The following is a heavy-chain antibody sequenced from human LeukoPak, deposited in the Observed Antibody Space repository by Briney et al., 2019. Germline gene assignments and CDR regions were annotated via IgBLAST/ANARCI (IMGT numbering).Heavy chain of an antibody. V-gene: IGHV4-4*07. Sequence: PSETLSLTCTVSGGSISNHFCSWIRQPAGKGVVWIGRVSTSGSTYYNPSLKSRVTMSADTSKNQFSLKLTSMTAADTAVYCCARGDIVMGGGRNWFDPWGQGTLVTVSS. CDR1: GGSISNHF. CDR3: ARGDIVMGGGRNWFDP. J-gene: IGHJ5*02. D-gene: IGHD2-21*01. CDR2: VSTSGST.